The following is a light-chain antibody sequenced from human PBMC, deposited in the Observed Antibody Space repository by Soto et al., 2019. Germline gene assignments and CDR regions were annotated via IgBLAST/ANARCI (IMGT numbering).Light chain of an antibody. V-gene: IGKV1-33*01. CDR2: DAS. J-gene: IGKJ5*01. CDR1: QSISSF. CDR3: QQYENLPT. Sequence: DIQMTQSPSSLSASVGDRVTITCRASQSISSFLNWYQQKPGRAPKLLIYDASNLEAGVPSRFRGSGSGTDFTFTISRLQPEDIATYYCQQYENLPTFGQGTRLEIK.